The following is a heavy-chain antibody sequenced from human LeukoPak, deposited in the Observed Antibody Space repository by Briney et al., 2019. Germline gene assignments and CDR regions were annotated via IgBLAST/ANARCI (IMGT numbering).Heavy chain of an antibody. V-gene: IGHV3-21*01. CDR1: GFTFSSYS. CDR2: ISSSSSYI. J-gene: IGHJ4*02. CDR3: ARDRRGSGYYWYYFDY. D-gene: IGHD3-22*01. Sequence: GGSLRLSCAASGFTFSSYSMNGVRQAPGKGLEWVSSISSSSSYIYYADSVKGRFTISRDNAKNSLYLQMNSLRAEDTAVYYCARDRRGSGYYWYYFDYWGQGTLVTVSS.